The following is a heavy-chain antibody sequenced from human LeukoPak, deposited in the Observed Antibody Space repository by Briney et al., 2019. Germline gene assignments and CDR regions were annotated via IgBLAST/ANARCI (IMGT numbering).Heavy chain of an antibody. CDR3: ARNHFEDY. J-gene: IGHJ4*02. CDR2: ISTTTSTI. D-gene: IGHD3-9*01. V-gene: IGHV3-48*02. CDR1: GFTFSSYV. Sequence: GGSLRLSCAASGFTFSSYVMNWVRQAPGKGLEWVSYISTTTSTIYYADSVKGRFTISRDNAKNSLYMQMNSLRDEDTAVYYCARNHFEDYWGQGTLVTVSS.